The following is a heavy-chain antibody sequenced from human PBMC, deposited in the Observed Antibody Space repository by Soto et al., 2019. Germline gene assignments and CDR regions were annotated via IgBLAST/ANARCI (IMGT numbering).Heavy chain of an antibody. D-gene: IGHD4-17*01. CDR2: IIPIFGTP. J-gene: IGHJ6*02. CDR1: GGTFSSYA. Sequence: SVKVSCKASGGTFSSYAISWVRQAPGQGLEWMGGIIPIFGTPNYAQKFQGRVTITADESTSTAYMELSSLRSEDTAVYYCARDLATVNTNSYYYGMDVWGQGTTVTVSS. V-gene: IGHV1-69*13. CDR3: ARDLATVNTNSYYYGMDV.